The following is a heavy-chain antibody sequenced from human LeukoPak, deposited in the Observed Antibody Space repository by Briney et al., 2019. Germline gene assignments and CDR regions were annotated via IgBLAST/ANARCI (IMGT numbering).Heavy chain of an antibody. CDR2: IYHSGST. V-gene: IGHV4-38-2*02. Sequence: PSETLSLTCSVSGYSISSGYYWGWIRQPPGKGLEWIGSIYHSGSTYYTPSLKSRVTMSVDTSKNQFSLRLSSVTAADTAVYYCARGRVSSLWGRGTLVTVSS. CDR1: GYSISSGYY. CDR3: ARGRVSSL. D-gene: IGHD5/OR15-5a*01. J-gene: IGHJ2*01.